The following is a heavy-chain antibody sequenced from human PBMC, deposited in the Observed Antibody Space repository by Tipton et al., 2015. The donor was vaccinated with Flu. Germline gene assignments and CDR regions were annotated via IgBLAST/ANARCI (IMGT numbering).Heavy chain of an antibody. Sequence: SLRLSCAASGFTFSNFAMHWVRQAPGKGLEWVAGVWYDGTNEYYADSVKGRFTISRDNSKNTLYLQMNSLRAEDTAVYYCARGYDILTDGGGYFDDWGQGTLVTVSS. V-gene: IGHV3-33*01. D-gene: IGHD3-9*01. CDR3: ARGYDILTDGGGYFDD. J-gene: IGHJ4*02. CDR1: GFTFSNFA. CDR2: VWYDGTNE.